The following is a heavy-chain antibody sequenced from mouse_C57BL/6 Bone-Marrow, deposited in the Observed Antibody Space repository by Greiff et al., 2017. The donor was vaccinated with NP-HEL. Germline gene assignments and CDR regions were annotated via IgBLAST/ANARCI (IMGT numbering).Heavy chain of an antibody. J-gene: IGHJ4*01. CDR2: IDPSDSET. CDR1: GYTFTSYW. Sequence: QVQLKQPGAELVRPGSSVKLSCKASGYTFTSYWMHWVKQRPIQGLEWIGNIDPSDSETHYNQKFKDKATLTVDNSSSTAYMQLSSLTSEDSAVYYCARKGGLLRRNAMDYWGQGTSVTVSS. D-gene: IGHD2-3*01. V-gene: IGHV1-52*01. CDR3: ARKGGLLRRNAMDY.